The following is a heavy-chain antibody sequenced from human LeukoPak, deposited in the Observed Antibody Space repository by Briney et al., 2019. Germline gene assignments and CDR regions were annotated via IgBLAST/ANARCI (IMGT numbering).Heavy chain of an antibody. J-gene: IGHJ4*02. D-gene: IGHD3-16*02. CDR3: ARDYDYVWGSYRQYYFDY. CDR2: ISSSSTI. CDR1: GFTFSSYS. Sequence: GGSLRLSCAASGFTFSSYSMNWVRQAPGKGLEWVSYISSSSTIYYADSVKGRFTISRDNAKNSLYLQMNSLRAEDTAVYYCARDYDYVWGSYRQYYFDYWGQGTLVTVSS. V-gene: IGHV3-48*01.